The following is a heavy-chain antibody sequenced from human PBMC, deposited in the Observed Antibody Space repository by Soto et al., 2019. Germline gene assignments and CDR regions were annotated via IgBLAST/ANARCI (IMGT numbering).Heavy chain of an antibody. CDR1: GGSISSGSYY. CDR2: VYYSGIT. V-gene: IGHV4-39*01. J-gene: IGHJ5*02. CDR3: ARSNSGYYKWFDP. D-gene: IGHD3-22*01. Sequence: SETLSLTCTVSGGSISSGSYYWDWIRQPPGKGLEWIGNVYYSGITYCNPSLKSRVAISVDTSKNQFSLKLSSVSAADTAIYYCARSNSGYYKWFDPWGQGTLVTVSS.